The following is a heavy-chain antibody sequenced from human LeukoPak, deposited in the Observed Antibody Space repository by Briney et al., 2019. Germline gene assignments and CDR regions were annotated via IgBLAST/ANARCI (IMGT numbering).Heavy chain of an antibody. CDR2: ISGSGGST. CDR3: ATSLAVVAATSYFDY. CDR1: GFTFSSYA. Sequence: PGGSLRLSCAASGFTFSSYAMSRVRQAPGKGLEWVSAISGSGGSTYYADSVKGRFTISRDNSKNTLYLQMNSLRAEDTAVYYCATSLAVVAATSYFDYWGQGTLVTVSS. V-gene: IGHV3-23*01. D-gene: IGHD2-15*01. J-gene: IGHJ4*02.